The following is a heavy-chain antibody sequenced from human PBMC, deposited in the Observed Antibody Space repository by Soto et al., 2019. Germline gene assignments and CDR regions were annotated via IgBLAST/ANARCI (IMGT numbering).Heavy chain of an antibody. V-gene: IGHV1-18*01. CDR1: GYTFTSYG. Sequence: QVQLVQSGAEVKKPGASVKVSCKASGYTFTSYGISWVRQAPGQGLEWMGWISAYNGDTNYPQKLQGRVTMTTDTATSTAYMELRSLRPDDTAVYYCARGGVDGSGGSCPYNWFDPWGQGTLVTVSS. CDR2: ISAYNGDT. CDR3: ARGGVDGSGGSCPYNWFDP. J-gene: IGHJ5*02. D-gene: IGHD2-15*01.